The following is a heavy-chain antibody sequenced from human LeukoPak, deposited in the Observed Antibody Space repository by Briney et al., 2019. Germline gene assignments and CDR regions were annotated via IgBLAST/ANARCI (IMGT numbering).Heavy chain of an antibody. V-gene: IGHV3-21*01. CDR2: ISPTSWTI. CDR3: TRGARQFVDHDVFDL. J-gene: IGHJ3*01. CDR1: GFSFRTYS. D-gene: IGHD3-10*01. Sequence: GGSLSLTCAASGFSFRTYSMNWVRQAPGKGLEWVSSISPTSWTIYQADSVKGRFTVSKENGKNSLFLQMDRLRGEDEAVYYCTRGARQFVDHDVFDLWGQGTMVTVSS.